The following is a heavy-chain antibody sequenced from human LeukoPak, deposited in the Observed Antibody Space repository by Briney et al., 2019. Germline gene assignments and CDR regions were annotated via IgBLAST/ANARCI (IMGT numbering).Heavy chain of an antibody. CDR3: ARYDYGRSGFDY. V-gene: IGHV3-66*01. D-gene: IGHD5-12*01. Sequence: GGSLRLSCAASGFTVSTNYMTWVRQAPGRGLEWVSVFYSGGTTYYADSVKGRFSISRDNPKNTLYLQMNSLRAEDTAVYYCARYDYGRSGFDYWGQGTLVTVSS. J-gene: IGHJ4*02. CDR2: FYSGGTT. CDR1: GFTVSTNY.